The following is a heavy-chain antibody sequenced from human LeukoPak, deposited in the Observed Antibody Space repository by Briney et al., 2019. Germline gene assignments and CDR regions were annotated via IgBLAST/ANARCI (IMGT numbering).Heavy chain of an antibody. J-gene: IGHJ3*02. D-gene: IGHD6-13*01. V-gene: IGHV3-30-3*01. CDR3: AGRSSSRPRNAFDI. Sequence: GRSLRLSCAASGFTFSSYAMHWVRQAPGKGLEWVAVISYDGSNKYYADSVKGRFTISRDNAKNSLYLQMNSLRAEDTAVYYCAGRSSSRPRNAFDIWGQGTMVTVSS. CDR1: GFTFSSYA. CDR2: ISYDGSNK.